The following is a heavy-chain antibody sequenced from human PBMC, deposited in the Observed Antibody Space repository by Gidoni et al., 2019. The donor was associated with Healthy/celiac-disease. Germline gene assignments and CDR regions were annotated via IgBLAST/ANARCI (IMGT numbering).Heavy chain of an antibody. CDR3: AREPGSGHYYYYYGMDV. CDR1: GGSISSSNW. J-gene: IGHJ6*02. Sequence: QVQLQESGPGLVKPSGTLSLTCAVSGGSISSSNWWSWVRQPPGKGLEWTGEIYHSGSTNYNPSLKSRVTISVDKSKNQFSLKLSSVTAADTAVYYCAREPGSGHYYYYYGMDVWGQGTTVTVSS. D-gene: IGHD3-10*01. CDR2: IYHSGST. V-gene: IGHV4-4*02.